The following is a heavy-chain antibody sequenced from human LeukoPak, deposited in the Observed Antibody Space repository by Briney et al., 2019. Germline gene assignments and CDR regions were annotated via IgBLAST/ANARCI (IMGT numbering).Heavy chain of an antibody. CDR3: ARDMDYYDSSGYYFAFDI. J-gene: IGHJ3*02. CDR1: GYTFTSYD. Sequence: ASVKVSCKASGYTFTSYDINWVRQAPGQGLEWMGRINPNSGGTNYAQKFQGRVTMTRDTSISTAYMELSRLRSDDTAVYYCARDMDYYDSSGYYFAFDIWGQGTMVTASS. CDR2: INPNSGGT. D-gene: IGHD3-22*01. V-gene: IGHV1-2*06.